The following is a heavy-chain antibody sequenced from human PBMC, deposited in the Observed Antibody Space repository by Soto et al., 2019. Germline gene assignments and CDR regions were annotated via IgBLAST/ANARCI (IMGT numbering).Heavy chain of an antibody. V-gene: IGHV3-23*01. CDR3: AKDGTSGYDYIWGSYRPFWYFDY. CDR2: ISGSGGST. Sequence: GESLKISCAASGFTFSSYAMSWVRQAPGKGLEWVSAISGSGGSTYYADSVKGRFTISRDNSKNTLYLQMNSLRAEDTAVYYCAKDGTSGYDYIWGSYRPFWYFDYWGQGTLVTVSS. CDR1: GFTFSSYA. D-gene: IGHD3-16*02. J-gene: IGHJ4*02.